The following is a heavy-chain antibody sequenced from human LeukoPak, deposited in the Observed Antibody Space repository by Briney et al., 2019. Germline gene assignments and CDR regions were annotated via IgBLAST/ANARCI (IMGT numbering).Heavy chain of an antibody. V-gene: IGHV4-59*01. CDR1: GGSISSYY. J-gene: IGHJ3*02. CDR3: ARNVQNDYDFWSGYYPHPDAFDI. D-gene: IGHD3-3*01. Sequence: SETLSLTCTVSGGSISSYYWSWIRQPPGKGLGWIGYIYYSGSTNYNPSLKSRVTISVDTSKNQFSLKLSSVTAADTAVYYCARNVQNDYDFWSGYYPHPDAFDIWGQGTMVTVSS. CDR2: IYYSGST.